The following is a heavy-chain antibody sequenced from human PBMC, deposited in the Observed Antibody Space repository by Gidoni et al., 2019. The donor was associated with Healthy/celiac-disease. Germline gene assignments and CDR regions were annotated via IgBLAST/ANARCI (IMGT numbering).Heavy chain of an antibody. CDR3: ARDRRAAAGRRNLYYFDY. Sequence: QVQLVQSGAEVKKPGASVTVSCKASGYTFTGYYMHWVRQAPGQGLEWMGWINPNSGGTNYAQKFQGRVTMTRDTSISTAYMELSRLRSDDTAVYYCARDRRAAAGRRNLYYFDYWGQGTLVTVSS. CDR2: INPNSGGT. J-gene: IGHJ4*02. D-gene: IGHD6-13*01. CDR1: GYTFTGYY. V-gene: IGHV1-2*02.